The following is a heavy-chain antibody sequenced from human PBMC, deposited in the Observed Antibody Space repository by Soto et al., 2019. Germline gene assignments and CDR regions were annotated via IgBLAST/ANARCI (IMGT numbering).Heavy chain of an antibody. CDR2: TRDKANSYTT. CDR1: GFTFSDHY. D-gene: IGHD3-22*01. V-gene: IGHV3-72*01. J-gene: IGHJ4*02. CDR3: ARAPRPCGYYPYYFDQ. Sequence: EVQLVESGGGLVQPGGSLRLSCTGYGFTFSDHYMDWVRQAPGKGLEWVGRTRDKANSYTTEYAASVKGRFIISRDDSKNSLYLQMNSLKAEDTAVYYCARAPRPCGYYPYYFDQWGQESLVTVSS.